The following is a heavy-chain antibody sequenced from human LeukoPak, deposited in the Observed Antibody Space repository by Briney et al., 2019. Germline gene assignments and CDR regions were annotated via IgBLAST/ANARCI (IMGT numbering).Heavy chain of an antibody. CDR2: INPKNGGS. J-gene: IGHJ5*02. CDR3: ARSGAYCSGGSCQGNWFDP. V-gene: IGHV1-2*02. CDR1: GYTFTGYY. D-gene: IGHD2-15*01. Sequence: ASVKVSCKASGYTFTGYYMHWVRQAPGQGLEWVGWINPKNGGSNYAQKFQGRVTMTRDMSTSTVYMELSSLRSEDTAVYYCARSGAYCSGGSCQGNWFDPWGQGTLVTVSS.